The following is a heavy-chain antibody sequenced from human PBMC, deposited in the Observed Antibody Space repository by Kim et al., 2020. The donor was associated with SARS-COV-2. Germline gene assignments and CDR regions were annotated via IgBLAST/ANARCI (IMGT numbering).Heavy chain of an antibody. D-gene: IGHD3-10*01. V-gene: IGHV3-30*04. CDR3: ARDKDYSALYYFDN. CDR1: GFTFSSYA. CDR2: ISNYGRDK. J-gene: IGHJ4*02. Sequence: GGSLRLSCAASGFTFSSYAMHWVRQAPGKGLEWVAVISNYGRDKHYADSVKGRFTISRDNSRDTLYLQMDSLRAEDAAVYYCARDKDYSALYYFDNWGQGTLVTVSS.